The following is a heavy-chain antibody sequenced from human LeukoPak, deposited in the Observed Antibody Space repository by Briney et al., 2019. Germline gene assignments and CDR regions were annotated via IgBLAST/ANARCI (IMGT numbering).Heavy chain of an antibody. CDR3: ARDSFYDSSGYPWEY. Sequence: ASVKVSCKASGYTFTSYGISWVRQAPGQGLEWMGWISAYNGNTNYAQKLQGRVTMTTDTSTSTAHMELRSLRSDDTAVYYCARDSFYDSSGYPWEYWGQGTLVTVSS. J-gene: IGHJ4*02. V-gene: IGHV1-18*01. CDR2: ISAYNGNT. D-gene: IGHD3-22*01. CDR1: GYTFTSYG.